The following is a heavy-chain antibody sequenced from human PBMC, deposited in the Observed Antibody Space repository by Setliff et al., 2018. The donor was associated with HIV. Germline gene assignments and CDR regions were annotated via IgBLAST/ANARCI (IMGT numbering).Heavy chain of an antibody. D-gene: IGHD6-19*01. CDR1: GFSFDDYG. Sequence: LSLSCAASGFSFDDYGMSWVRQAPGKGLEWVSGINWNGGSTGYADSVKGRFSISRDNANNSLYLQMNSLRAEDTAVYYCAKEVLEIAVAASWGQGTLVTVSS. J-gene: IGHJ4*02. V-gene: IGHV3-20*04. CDR2: INWNGGST. CDR3: AKEVLEIAVAAS.